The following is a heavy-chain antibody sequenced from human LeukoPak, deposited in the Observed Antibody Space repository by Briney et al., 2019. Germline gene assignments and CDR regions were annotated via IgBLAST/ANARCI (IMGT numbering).Heavy chain of an antibody. CDR3: ARLLWFGEQYYFDY. CDR2: IYYSGST. J-gene: IGHJ4*02. D-gene: IGHD3-10*01. CDR1: GFTFSSYS. V-gene: IGHV4-59*01. Sequence: PGGSLRLSCAASGFTFSSYSMNWVRQAPGKGLEWIGYIYYSGSTNYNPSLKSRVTISVDTSKNQFSLKLSSVTAADTAVYYCARLLWFGEQYYFDYWGQGTLVTVSS.